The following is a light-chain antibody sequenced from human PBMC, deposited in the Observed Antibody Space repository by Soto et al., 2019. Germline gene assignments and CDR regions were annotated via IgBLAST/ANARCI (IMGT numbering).Light chain of an antibody. V-gene: IGKV3-15*01. Sequence: EVVMTQSPATLSVSPGERATLSCRASQSVRSHLAWYQQKPGQAPSLLIFGASTRATGVPARFSGSESGTEFTLTISTLQSEDVAVYFCQQYNDRPRTFGGGTKVDIK. CDR2: GAS. CDR3: QQYNDRPRT. CDR1: QSVRSH. J-gene: IGKJ4*01.